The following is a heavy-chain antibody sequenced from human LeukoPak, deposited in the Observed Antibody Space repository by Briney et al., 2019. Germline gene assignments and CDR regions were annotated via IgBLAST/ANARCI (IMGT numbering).Heavy chain of an antibody. V-gene: IGHV3-11*05. D-gene: IGHD3-22*01. J-gene: IGHJ4*02. CDR3: ARDLYYYDSSGYKLDY. CDR1: GFTFSDYY. Sequence: PGGPLRLSCAASGFTFSDYYMSWIRQAPGKGLEWVSYISSSSYTNYADSVKGRFTISRDNAKNSLYLQMNSLRAEDTAVYYCARDLYYYDSSGYKLDYWGQGTLVTVSS. CDR2: ISSSSYT.